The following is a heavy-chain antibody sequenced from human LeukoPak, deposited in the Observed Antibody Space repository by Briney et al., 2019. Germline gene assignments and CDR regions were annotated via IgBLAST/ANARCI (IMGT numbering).Heavy chain of an antibody. CDR1: GFTFSDKW. CDR3: ARVGWELLNLHFDP. CDR2: IKKDGSHK. J-gene: IGHJ5*02. V-gene: IGHV3-7*03. D-gene: IGHD1-26*01. Sequence: GGSLRLSCVASGFTFSDKWMSWVRQAPGKGPEWVASIKKDGSHKYYVDSVKGRFTISRDNAQNSLYLEMSSLSVEDTAIYSCARVGWELLNLHFDPWGQGTLVTVSS.